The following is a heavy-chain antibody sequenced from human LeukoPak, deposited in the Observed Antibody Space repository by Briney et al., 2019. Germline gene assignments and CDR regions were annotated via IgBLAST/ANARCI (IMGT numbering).Heavy chain of an antibody. CDR2: ISYAGSNK. V-gene: IGHV3-30*18. CDR1: GFTFSSYA. CDR3: AKDGGDYVRPSYYFDY. J-gene: IGHJ4*02. D-gene: IGHD4-17*01. Sequence: SGGSLRLSCAASGFTFSSYAMHWVRQAPGKGLEWAALISYAGSNKDYADSVKGRFTISRDNSKNTLYLQMNSLRAEDTAVYYCAKDGGDYVRPSYYFDYWGQGTLVTVSS.